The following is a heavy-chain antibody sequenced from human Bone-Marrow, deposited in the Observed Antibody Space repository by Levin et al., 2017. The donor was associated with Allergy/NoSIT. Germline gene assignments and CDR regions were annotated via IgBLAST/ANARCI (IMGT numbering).Heavy chain of an antibody. Sequence: GESVKISCAASGFKFSDFGMHWVRQAPGKGLEWVAVIWYDGNNRGSAESVRGRFMVSRDNSKNTLSLQMNSLRVEDTAVYYCARGLTLSRGTKSYFFDDYMDVWGKGTTVTVSS. CDR1: GFKFSDFG. V-gene: IGHV3-33*01. J-gene: IGHJ6*03. CDR2: IWYDGNNR. CDR3: ARGLTLSRGTKSYFFDDYMDV. D-gene: IGHD1-14*01.